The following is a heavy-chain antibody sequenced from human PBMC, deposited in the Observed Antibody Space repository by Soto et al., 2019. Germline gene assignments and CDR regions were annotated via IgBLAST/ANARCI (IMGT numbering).Heavy chain of an antibody. D-gene: IGHD3-10*01. CDR2: IWYDGSNK. CDR1: GFTFSSYG. V-gene: IGHV3-33*01. CDR3: AREVKKGFGELFHYYGMDV. Sequence: GGSLRLSCAASGFTFSSYGMHWVRQAPGKGLEWVAVIWYDGSNKYYADSVKGRFTISRDNSKNTLYLQMNSLRAEDTAVYYCAREVKKGFGELFHYYGMDVWGQGTTVTVSS. J-gene: IGHJ6*02.